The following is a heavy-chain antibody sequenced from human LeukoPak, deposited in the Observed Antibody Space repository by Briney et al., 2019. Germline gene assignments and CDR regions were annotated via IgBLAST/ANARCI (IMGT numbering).Heavy chain of an antibody. V-gene: IGHV3-30*18. CDR1: AFTFSNYG. J-gene: IGHJ4*02. D-gene: IGHD6-19*01. CDR3: AKEPIPMAGGYYFDY. Sequence: GGSLRLSCAASAFTFSNYGMHWVRQASGKGLEWVAVVSYAGSTTYYADSVKGRFTISRDNSKNTLYLQMNSLRAEDTAVYYCAKEPIPMAGGYYFDYCGQGTLVTVSS. CDR2: VSYAGSTT.